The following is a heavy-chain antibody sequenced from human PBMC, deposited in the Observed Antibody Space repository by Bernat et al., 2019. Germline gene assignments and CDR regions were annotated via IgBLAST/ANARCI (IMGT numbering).Heavy chain of an antibody. J-gene: IGHJ4*02. V-gene: IGHV3-43*02. CDR3: AKAEYSSSSRHFDY. D-gene: IGHD6-6*01. CDR2: ISGDGGST. CDR1: GFTFDDYA. Sequence: EVQLVESGGGVVQPGGSLRLSCAASGFTFDDYAMHWVRQAPGKGLEWVSLISGDGGSTYYAASVKGRFTISRDNSKNSLYLQMNSLRAEDTAVYYCAKAEYSSSSRHFDYWGQGTLVTVSS.